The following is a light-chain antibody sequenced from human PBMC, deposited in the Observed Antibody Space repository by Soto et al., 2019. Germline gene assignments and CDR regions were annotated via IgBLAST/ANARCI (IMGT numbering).Light chain of an antibody. CDR3: QQYSNLIT. Sequence: IHMRHSPSSLSASLVDSVTTTCQASQDVSNYLNWYQQKLGKAPKLLIYDASNLETGVPSRFSGSGSGTYFSFTISSLQPEDFATYYCQQYSNLITFGQGTRLEIK. CDR1: QDVSNY. CDR2: DAS. V-gene: IGKV1-33*01. J-gene: IGKJ5*01.